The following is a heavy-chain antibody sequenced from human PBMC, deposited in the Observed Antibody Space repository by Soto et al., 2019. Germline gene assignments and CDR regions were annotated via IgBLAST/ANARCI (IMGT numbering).Heavy chain of an antibody. J-gene: IGHJ6*02. CDR1: GYTFTSYY. CDR2: INPSGGST. D-gene: IGHD2-21*02. V-gene: IGHV1-46*01. CDR3: ARDVGCGGDCAYYYYYGMDV. Sequence: ASVKVSCNASGYTFTSYYMHWVRQAPGQGLEWMGIINPSGGSTSYAQKFQGRVTMTRDTSTSTVYMELSSLRSEDTAVYYCARDVGCGGDCAYYYYYGMDVWGQGTTVTVSS.